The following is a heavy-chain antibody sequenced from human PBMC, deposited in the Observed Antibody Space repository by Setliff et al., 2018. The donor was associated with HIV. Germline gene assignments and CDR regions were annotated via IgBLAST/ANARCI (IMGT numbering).Heavy chain of an antibody. CDR1: GYKFTGHH. CDR2: ITSYNGNT. CDR3: ARDHHSGRGSNFPWYSDL. J-gene: IGHJ2*01. V-gene: IGHV1-18*01. Sequence: GASVKVSCKASGYKFTGHHIQWMRQAPGQGLEWMGWITSYNGNTNYAKKFKGRVTMTTDTSTSIAYMELKSLRSEDTAVYYCARDHHSGRGSNFPWYSDLWGRGTLVTVSS. D-gene: IGHD1-26*01.